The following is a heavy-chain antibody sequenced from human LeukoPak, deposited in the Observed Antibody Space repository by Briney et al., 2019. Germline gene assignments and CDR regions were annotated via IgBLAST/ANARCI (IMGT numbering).Heavy chain of an antibody. CDR1: GFTFSTYA. CDR2: ISYDGTNK. CDR3: QSPSIVATPDDY. D-gene: IGHD5-12*01. Sequence: PGKSLTLSCTASGFTFSTYAMHWVRQAPGKGLEWVAVISYDGTNKYYAGSVQGRFTISRDNSKNTVYLQMTSLRTEDTALYYCQSPSIVATPDDYWGQGTLVTVSS. V-gene: IGHV3-30*04. J-gene: IGHJ4*02.